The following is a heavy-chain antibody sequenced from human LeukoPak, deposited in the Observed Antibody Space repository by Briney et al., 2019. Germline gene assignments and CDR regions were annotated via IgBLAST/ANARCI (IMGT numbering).Heavy chain of an antibody. CDR2: INHSGST. CDR1: GGSFSGYY. J-gene: IGHJ1*01. D-gene: IGHD2-2*01. CDR3: ATLVTSGDGSEYFQH. Sequence: SETLSLTCAVYGGSFSGYYWSWIRQPPGKGLEWIGEINHSGSTNYNPSLKSRVTISADTSKNHLSLKLNSVTAADTAVYYCATLVTSGDGSEYFQHWGQGTLVTVSS. V-gene: IGHV4-34*01.